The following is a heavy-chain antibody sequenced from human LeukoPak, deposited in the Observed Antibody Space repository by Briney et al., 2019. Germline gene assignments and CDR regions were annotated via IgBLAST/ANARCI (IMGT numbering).Heavy chain of an antibody. Sequence: GGSLRLSCTASGFAFDEHSMSWVRQVPGKGLEWVSGINWSGGSTGYADPLRGRFTISRDNAKNSLYLQMDSLRAEDTALYYCARAPITSPFYFDCWGQGTLVTVSS. D-gene: IGHD2-2*01. CDR3: ARAPITSPFYFDC. J-gene: IGHJ4*02. CDR2: INWSGGST. V-gene: IGHV3-20*04. CDR1: GFAFDEHS.